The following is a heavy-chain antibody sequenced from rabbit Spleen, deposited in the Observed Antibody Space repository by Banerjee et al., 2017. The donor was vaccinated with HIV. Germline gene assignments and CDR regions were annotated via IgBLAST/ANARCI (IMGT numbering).Heavy chain of an antibody. D-gene: IGHD4-1*01. CDR2: IYPVFGIT. Sequence: QEQLKETGGGLVQPGGSLTLSCKASGIDLMSIAMSWVRQAPGKGLEWIGDIYPVFGITNYANWVKGRFTISSDNAQNTVDLQMNSLTAADTATYFCARAIVPWLGLTRLDLWGPGTLVTVS. J-gene: IGHJ3*01. CDR3: ARAIVPWLGLTRLDL. CDR1: GIDLMSIA. V-gene: IGHV1S47*01.